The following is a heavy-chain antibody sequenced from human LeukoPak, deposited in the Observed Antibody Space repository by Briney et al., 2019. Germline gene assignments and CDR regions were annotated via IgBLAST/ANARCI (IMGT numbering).Heavy chain of an antibody. CDR2: MNPNSGNT. CDR3: ARGLRGSSSPSEWP. CDR1: GGTFSSYA. V-gene: IGHV1-8*02. D-gene: IGHD6-13*01. J-gene: IGHJ5*02. Sequence: ASVKVSCKASGGTFSSYAISWVRQATGQGLEWMGWMNPNSGNTGYAQKFQGRVTMTRNTSISTAYMELSSLRSEDTAVYYCARGLRGSSSPSEWPWGQGTLVTVSS.